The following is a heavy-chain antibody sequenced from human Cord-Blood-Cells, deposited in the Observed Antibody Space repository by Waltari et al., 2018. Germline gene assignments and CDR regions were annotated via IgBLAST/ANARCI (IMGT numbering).Heavy chain of an antibody. CDR2: IDYSGST. V-gene: IGHV4-39*01. CDR3: ARPRDCSSTSCYWYFDL. J-gene: IGHJ2*01. CDR1: GGSISSSSYY. Sequence: QLQLQESGPGLVKPSETLSLTCTVSGGSISSSSYYWGWIRQPPGKGLEWIGSIDYSGSTYYNPSLKSRVTISVDTSKNQFSLKLSSVTAADTAVYYCARPRDCSSTSCYWYFDLWGRGTLVTVSS. D-gene: IGHD2-2*01.